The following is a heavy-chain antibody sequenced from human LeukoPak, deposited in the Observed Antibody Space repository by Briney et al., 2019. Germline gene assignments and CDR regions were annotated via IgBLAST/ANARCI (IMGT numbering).Heavy chain of an antibody. J-gene: IGHJ4*02. CDR3: ARKGWVPYYFDY. CDR2: ISYSGST. Sequence: SETLSLTCTVSGDSISNYYWSWIRQPPGKGLEWIGYISYSGSTNYNPSLKSRVTISVDTSKNQFSLKLTSVTAADTAVYYCARKGWVPYYFDYWGQGNLGTVFS. V-gene: IGHV4-59*01. D-gene: IGHD1-26*01. CDR1: GDSISNYY.